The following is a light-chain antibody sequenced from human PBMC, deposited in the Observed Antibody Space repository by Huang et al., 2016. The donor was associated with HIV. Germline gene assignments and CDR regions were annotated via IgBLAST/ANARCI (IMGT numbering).Light chain of an antibody. CDR2: GAN. CDR1: QSVSNE. CDR3: QQYNDWPWT. V-gene: IGKV3-15*01. Sequence: EIVMTQSLGTLSVSPGERATLSCRASQSVSNEVAWFQQKPGQAPRLLIYGANIRPSGTPAGFSCSGSGTEFTLTISSLQSEDFAIYYCQQYNDWPWTFGQGTKVEIK. J-gene: IGKJ1*01.